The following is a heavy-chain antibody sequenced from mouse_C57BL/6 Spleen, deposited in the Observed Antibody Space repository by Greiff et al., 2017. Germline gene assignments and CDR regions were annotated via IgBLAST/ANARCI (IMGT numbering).Heavy chain of an antibody. CDR2: INPNNGGT. CDR3: ASGYYGYPWFAY. V-gene: IGHV1-26*01. J-gene: IGHJ3*01. CDR1: GYTFTDYY. D-gene: IGHD2-2*01. Sequence: EVKLQESGPELVKPGASVKISCKASGYTFTDYYMNWVKQSHGKSLEWIGDINPNNGGTSYNQKFKGKATLTVDKSSSTAYMQLSSLTSEDSAVYYCASGYYGYPWFAYWGQGTLVTVSA.